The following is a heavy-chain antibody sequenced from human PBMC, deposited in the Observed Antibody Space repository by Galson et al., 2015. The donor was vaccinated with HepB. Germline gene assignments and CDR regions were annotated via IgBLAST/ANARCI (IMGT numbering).Heavy chain of an antibody. V-gene: IGHV3-30*02. J-gene: IGHJ6*03. Sequence: SLRLSCAASGFTFSTSTYGMHWVRQAPGKGLEWLAFIRYDGSNIYYADSVKGRFTISRDNSKNMLYLQMNSLRAEDTAVYYCARDGGGFWSGYYSYYYYYMDVWGKGTTVTVSS. CDR3: ARDGGGFWSGYYSYYYYYMDV. D-gene: IGHD3-3*01. CDR2: IRYDGSNI. CDR1: GFTFSTSTYG.